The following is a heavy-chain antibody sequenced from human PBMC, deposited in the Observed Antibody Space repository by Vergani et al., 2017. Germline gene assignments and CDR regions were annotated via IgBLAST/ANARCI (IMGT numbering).Heavy chain of an antibody. D-gene: IGHD2-2*02. V-gene: IGHV3-11*01. CDR3: ARPMRLGYCSSTSCYTGAFDI. CDR1: GFTFSDYY. Sequence: QVQLVESGGGLVKPGGSLRLPCAASGFTFSDYYMSWIRQAPGKGLEWVSYISSSGSTIYYADSVKGRFTISRDNAKNSLYLQMNSLRAEDTAVYYCARPMRLGYCSSTSCYTGAFDIWGQGTMVTVSS. CDR2: ISSSGSTI. J-gene: IGHJ3*02.